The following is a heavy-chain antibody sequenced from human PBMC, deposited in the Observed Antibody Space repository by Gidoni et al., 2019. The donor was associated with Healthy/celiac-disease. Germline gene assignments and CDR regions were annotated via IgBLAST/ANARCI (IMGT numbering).Heavy chain of an antibody. Sequence: QVQLQESGPGLVKPSQTLSLTCTVSVGSISSGSYYWSWIRQPAGKGLEWIGRIYTSGSTNYNPYLKSRVTISVDTSKHQFSLKLSSVTAADTAVYYCARARGRFLEWPITVGAFDIWGQGTMVTVSS. D-gene: IGHD3-3*01. CDR1: VGSISSGSYY. J-gene: IGHJ3*02. V-gene: IGHV4-61*02. CDR2: IYTSGST. CDR3: ARARGRFLEWPITVGAFDI.